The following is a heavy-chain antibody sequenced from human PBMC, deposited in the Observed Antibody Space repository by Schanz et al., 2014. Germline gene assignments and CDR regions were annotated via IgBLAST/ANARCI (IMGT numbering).Heavy chain of an antibody. CDR1: GGTFSTYT. V-gene: IGHV1-69*08. J-gene: IGHJ4*02. CDR3: ARDLLVSHYDFWSGNDY. D-gene: IGHD3-3*01. Sequence: QVQLVQSGAEVKKPGSSMKVSCKASGGTFSTYTISWVRQAPGQGLEWMGRIIPILGIPNYAQKFQGRVTFTADTSASTAYMELSSLRSEDTAVYYCARDLLVSHYDFWSGNDYWGQGTLVTVSS. CDR2: IIPILGIP.